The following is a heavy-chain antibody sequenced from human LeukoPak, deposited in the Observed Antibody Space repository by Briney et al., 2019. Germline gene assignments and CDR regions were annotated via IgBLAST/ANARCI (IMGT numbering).Heavy chain of an antibody. CDR2: ISGSAGAT. Sequence: GGSLRLSCAASGFTCSTYAMNWVRQAPGKGQEWVSGISGSAGATYYADSVKGRFTISRDYSKNTLYVQMNSLRAEDTAVYYCAKGGGVIRSAFDYWGQGTLVTVSS. CDR1: GFTCSTYA. V-gene: IGHV3-23*01. J-gene: IGHJ4*02. CDR3: AKGGGVIRSAFDY. D-gene: IGHD3-10*01.